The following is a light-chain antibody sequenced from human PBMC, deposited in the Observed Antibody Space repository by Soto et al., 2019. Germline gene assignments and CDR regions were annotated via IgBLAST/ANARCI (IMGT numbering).Light chain of an antibody. V-gene: IGKV3-20*01. CDR2: GAS. Sequence: DIELTQSPGTLSLSPGERATLSCRDSQSVSSSYLAWYQKTPEQAPRLLIYGASSKATGIPDRISGSGSGTDFTLTSSRLEHEDFAVYYCQQYGSSPTFGGGTKVEIK. CDR3: QQYGSSPT. J-gene: IGKJ4*01. CDR1: QSVSSSY.